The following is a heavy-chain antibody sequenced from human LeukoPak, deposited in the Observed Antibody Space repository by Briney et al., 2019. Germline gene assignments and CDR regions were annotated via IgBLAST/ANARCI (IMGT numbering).Heavy chain of an antibody. J-gene: IGHJ4*02. V-gene: IGHV4-38-2*02. CDR3: ARGGIREYSAFDNLDF. CDR1: GYSISSGYY. D-gene: IGHD4-11*01. CDR2: IYHSGST. Sequence: PSETLSLTCTVSGYSISSGYYWGWIRQPPGKGLEWIGSIYHSGSTYYNPSLKSRVTISVDTSKNQFSLTLTSVTVADTAFYYCARGGIREYSAFDNLDFWGLGTHVTVSS.